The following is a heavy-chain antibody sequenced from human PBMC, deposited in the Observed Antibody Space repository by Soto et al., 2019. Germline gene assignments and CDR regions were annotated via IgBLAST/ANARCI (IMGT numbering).Heavy chain of an antibody. CDR2: ISGSGGST. Sequence: PGGSLRLSCAASGFTFSSYAMSWVRQAPGKGLEWVSAISGSGGSTYYADSVKGRFTISRDNSKNTLYLQMNSLRAEDTAVYYCAKARWGYYDILTGYYSNEIEGDLGVWGQGTTVTVSS. D-gene: IGHD3-9*01. CDR3: AKARWGYYDILTGYYSNEIEGDLGV. V-gene: IGHV3-23*01. J-gene: IGHJ6*02. CDR1: GFTFSSYA.